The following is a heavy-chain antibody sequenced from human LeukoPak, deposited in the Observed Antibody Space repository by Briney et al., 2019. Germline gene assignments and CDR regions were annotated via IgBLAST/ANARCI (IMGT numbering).Heavy chain of an antibody. V-gene: IGHV3-21*01. CDR3: ARDGDSSGYGDY. J-gene: IGHJ4*02. D-gene: IGHD3-22*01. CDR1: GFTFSSYS. Sequence: GGSLRLCCAASGFTFSSYSMNWVRQAPGKGLEWVSSISSSSSYIYYADSVKGRFTISRDNAKNSLYLQMNSLRAEDTAVYYCARDGDSSGYGDYWGQGTLVTVSS. CDR2: ISSSSSYI.